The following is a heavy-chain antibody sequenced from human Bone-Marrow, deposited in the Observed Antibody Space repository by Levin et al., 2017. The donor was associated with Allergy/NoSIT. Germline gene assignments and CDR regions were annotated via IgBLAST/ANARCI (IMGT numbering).Heavy chain of an antibody. J-gene: IGHJ4*02. V-gene: IGHV3-66*01. Sequence: AGGSLRLSCAASGFTVSRHYMSWVRQAPGKGLEWVSLIYSGGDTQYADSVKGRFTISRDNSKNTLYLQMNSLRADDTAVYYCARDGVGTAAGTPWGQGTVVTVSS. CDR3: ARDGVGTAAGTP. CDR1: GFTVSRHY. CDR2: IYSGGDT. D-gene: IGHD6-13*01.